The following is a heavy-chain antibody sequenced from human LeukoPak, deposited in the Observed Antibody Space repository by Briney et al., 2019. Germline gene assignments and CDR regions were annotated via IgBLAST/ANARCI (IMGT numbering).Heavy chain of an antibody. CDR3: ARYSSTWPYWYFDL. CDR1: GGSISSGGYY. V-gene: IGHV4-31*09. Sequence: SETLSLTCTVSGGSISSGGYYWSWIRQHPGKGLEWIGYIYYSGSTYYNPSLKSRVTISVDRSKNQFSLKVTSVTAADTAVYYCARYSSTWPYWYFDLWGRGTLVTVSS. D-gene: IGHD6-13*01. CDR2: IYYSGST. J-gene: IGHJ2*01.